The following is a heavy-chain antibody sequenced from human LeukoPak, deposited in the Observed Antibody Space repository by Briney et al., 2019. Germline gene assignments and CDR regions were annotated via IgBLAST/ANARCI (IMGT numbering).Heavy chain of an antibody. CDR1: GCSISSYY. V-gene: IGHV4-59*01. CDR2: IYYSGST. D-gene: IGHD5-18*01. CDR3: ARVRAPSKWDTAMAPFDY. J-gene: IGHJ4*02. Sequence: MASETLSLTCTVSGCSISSYYWSWIRQPPGKGLEWIGYIYYSGSTNYNPSLKSRVTISVDTSKNQFSLKLSSVTAADTAVYYCARVRAPSKWDTAMAPFDYWGQGTLVTVSS.